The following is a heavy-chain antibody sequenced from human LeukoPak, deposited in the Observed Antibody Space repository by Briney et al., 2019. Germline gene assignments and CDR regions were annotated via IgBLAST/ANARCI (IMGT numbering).Heavy chain of an antibody. J-gene: IGHJ4*02. D-gene: IGHD6-13*01. V-gene: IGHV4-61*01. CDR2: IYYSGST. CDR3: AGVESSSWYRVDY. CDR1: GGSVSSGSYY. Sequence: PSETLSLTCTVSGGSVSSGSYYWSWIRQPPGKGLEWIGYIYYSGSTNYNPSLKSRVTISVDTSKNQFSLKLGSVTAADTAVYYCAGVESSSWYRVDYWGQGTLVTVSS.